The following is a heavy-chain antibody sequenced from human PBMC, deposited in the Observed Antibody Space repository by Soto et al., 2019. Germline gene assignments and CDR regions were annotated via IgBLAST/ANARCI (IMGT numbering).Heavy chain of an antibody. V-gene: IGHV3-30*14. CDR1: GFTFNNYA. CDR3: ATAKLLLPWLFDY. J-gene: IGHJ4*02. Sequence: HPGGSLRLSCAASGFTFNNYAIHWVRRTPGKGLEWVAVISYDGSNKYYADSVKGRFIISRDDSKNTLFLQMNSLRAEDTAVYYCATAKLLLPWLFDYWGQGTLVTVSS. CDR2: ISYDGSNK. D-gene: IGHD2-15*01.